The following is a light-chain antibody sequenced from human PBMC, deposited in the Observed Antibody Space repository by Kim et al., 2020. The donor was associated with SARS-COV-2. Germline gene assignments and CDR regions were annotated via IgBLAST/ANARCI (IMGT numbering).Light chain of an antibody. J-gene: IGKJ2*01. CDR2: DAS. V-gene: IGKV3-11*01. CDR1: QGVNTY. CDR3: QQRNDWPRT. Sequence: SLSPGEGATLSCRATQGVNTYLAWYQQKPGQAPRLLIYDASNRATGIPARFSGSGSGTDFTLTISSLEPEDFAIYYCQQRNDWPRTFGQGTKLEI.